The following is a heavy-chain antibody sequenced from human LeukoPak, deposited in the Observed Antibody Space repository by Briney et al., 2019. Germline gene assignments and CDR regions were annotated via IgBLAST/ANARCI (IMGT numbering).Heavy chain of an antibody. Sequence: SETLSLTCTVSGGSIISYYWTWIRQPPGKGLEWIGYIYYTGGTKYNPSLKSRVTISVDTSKNQFSLKLSSVTAADTAVYYCARDGRGYSYGVGFDPWGQGTLVTVSS. V-gene: IGHV4-59*01. CDR3: ARDGRGYSYGVGFDP. D-gene: IGHD5-18*01. CDR1: GGSIISYY. J-gene: IGHJ5*02. CDR2: IYYTGGT.